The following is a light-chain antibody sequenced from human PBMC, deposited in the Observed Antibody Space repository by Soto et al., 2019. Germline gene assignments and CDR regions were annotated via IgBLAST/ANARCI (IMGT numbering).Light chain of an antibody. CDR1: QTISSW. CDR3: QHYNSYSEE. V-gene: IGKV1-5*03. CDR2: KAS. Sequence: DIHLTQSPSFLSASVGDRVTITCRASQTISSWLAWYQQKPGKAPKLLIYKASTLKSGVPSRFSGSGSGTEFTLTISSLQPDDFATYYCQHYNSYSEEFGQGTKVDIK. J-gene: IGKJ1*01.